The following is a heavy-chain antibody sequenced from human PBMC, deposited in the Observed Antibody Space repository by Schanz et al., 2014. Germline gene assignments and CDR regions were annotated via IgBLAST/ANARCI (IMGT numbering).Heavy chain of an antibody. CDR3: ARDPYSASYFPSPPLYGLDV. CDR2: INPSGGST. CDR1: GYTFTGYY. D-gene: IGHD1-26*01. Sequence: QVQLLQSGAEVKKPGASVKVSCKASGYTFTGYYIHWVRQAPGQGLEWMATINPSGGSTSFAQKFQGRVTMTRATSTSTVNMELTSLRSEDTAVYYCARDPYSASYFPSPPLYGLDVWGQGTTVTVSS. J-gene: IGHJ6*02. V-gene: IGHV1-46*01.